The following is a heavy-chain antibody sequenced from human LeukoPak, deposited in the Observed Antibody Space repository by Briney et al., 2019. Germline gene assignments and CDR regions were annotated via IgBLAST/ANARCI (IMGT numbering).Heavy chain of an antibody. J-gene: IGHJ4*02. V-gene: IGHV4-34*01. Sequence: SETLSLTCAVYGGSFSGYYWSWIRQPPGKGLEWIGEINHSGSTNYNPPLKSRVTISVDTSKNQFSLKLSSVTAADTAVYYCARGYGGIGYWGQGTLVTVSS. CDR2: INHSGST. CDR1: GGSFSGYY. D-gene: IGHD4-23*01. CDR3: ARGYGGIGY.